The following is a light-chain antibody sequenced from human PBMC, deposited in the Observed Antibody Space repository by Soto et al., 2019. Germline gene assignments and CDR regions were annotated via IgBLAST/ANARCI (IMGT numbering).Light chain of an antibody. CDR1: QSISSY. CDR2: AAS. CDR3: QQSYSTPPIT. J-gene: IGKJ5*01. V-gene: IGKV1-39*01. Sequence: DIQMTQSPSSLSASVGDRVTITCRASQSISSYLNGYQQKPGKAPKLLIYAASSLQSGVPSRFSGSGSGKDFTLTISSRQPEDFATYYCQQSYSTPPITFGQGTRLQIK.